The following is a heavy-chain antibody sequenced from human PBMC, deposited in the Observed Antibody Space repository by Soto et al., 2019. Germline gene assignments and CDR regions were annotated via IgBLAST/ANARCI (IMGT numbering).Heavy chain of an antibody. J-gene: IGHJ4*02. V-gene: IGHV3-21*01. CDR1: GFTFSSYN. D-gene: IGHD2-2*01. Sequence: PGGSLRLSCAASGFTFSSYNMNWVRQAPGKALEWVSSIRSSNYIYYADSVKGRFTISRDNAKNSLYLQMNSLRADDTAVYYCAREGGYCSSTTCYVYPFDYWGRGTLVTVSS. CDR2: IRSSNYI. CDR3: AREGGYCSSTTCYVYPFDY.